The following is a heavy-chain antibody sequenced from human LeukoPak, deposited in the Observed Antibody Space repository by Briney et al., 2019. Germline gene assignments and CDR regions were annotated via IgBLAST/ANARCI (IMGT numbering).Heavy chain of an antibody. CDR1: GFTFSSYW. CDR2: INSDGSST. CDR3: AKDRGMFLVGYLDY. V-gene: IGHV3-74*01. J-gene: IGHJ4*02. D-gene: IGHD2-15*01. Sequence: PGGSLRLSCAASGFTFSSYWMHWVRQAPGKGLVWVSRINSDGSSTSYADSVKGRFTISRDNSKNTLYLRMNSLRAEDTAVYYCAKDRGMFLVGYLDYWGQGTLVTVSS.